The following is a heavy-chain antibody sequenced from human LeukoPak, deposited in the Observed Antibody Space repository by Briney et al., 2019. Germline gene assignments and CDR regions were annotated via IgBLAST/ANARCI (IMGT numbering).Heavy chain of an antibody. CDR3: TRGYSIDY. Sequence: GGSLRLSCTASGFTFGDYAMSWVRQAPGKGLEWVGFIRSKASGGTTEYTASVKGRFTISRDDSKSIAYLQMNSLITEDTAVYYYTRGYSIDYWGQGTQVTVSS. CDR1: GFTFGDYA. J-gene: IGHJ4*02. D-gene: IGHD4-11*01. CDR2: IRSKASGGTT. V-gene: IGHV3-49*04.